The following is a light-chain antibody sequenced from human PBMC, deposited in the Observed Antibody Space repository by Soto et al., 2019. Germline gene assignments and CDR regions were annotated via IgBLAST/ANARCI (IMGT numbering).Light chain of an antibody. J-gene: IGLJ3*02. V-gene: IGLV1-40*01. CDR3: QSYDNSLSGPGV. CDR2: GNS. Sequence: QSVLTQPPSVSGAPGQRVTLSCTGSSSNIGAGYDVHWYQQLPGTAPKLLIYGNSNRPSGVPDRFSGSKSGTSASLAITGLQAEDEAEYYCQSYDNSLSGPGVFGGGTKVTVL. CDR1: SSNIGAGYD.